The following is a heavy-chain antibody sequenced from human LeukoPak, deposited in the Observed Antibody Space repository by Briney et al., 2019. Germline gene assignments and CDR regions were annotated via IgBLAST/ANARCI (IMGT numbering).Heavy chain of an antibody. CDR2: INHSGST. CDR3: ARWGMVRGVIIRSPRYYMDV. J-gene: IGHJ6*03. Sequence: PSETLSLTCAVYGGSFSGYYWSWIRQPPGKGLEWIGEINHSGSTNYNPSLKSRVTISVDTSKNQFSLKLSSVTAADTAVYYCARWGMVRGVIIRSPRYYMDVWGKGTTVTVSS. D-gene: IGHD3-10*01. CDR1: GGSFSGYY. V-gene: IGHV4-34*01.